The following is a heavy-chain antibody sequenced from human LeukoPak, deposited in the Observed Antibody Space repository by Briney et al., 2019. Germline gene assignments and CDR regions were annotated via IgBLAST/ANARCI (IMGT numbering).Heavy chain of an antibody. CDR2: ISGSGKST. D-gene: IGHD2-8*01. CDR1: GFTFSSYA. J-gene: IGHJ4*02. CDR3: AGENVYPFDY. Sequence: GGSLRLSCAASGFTFSSYAMSWVRQAPGKGLEWVSAISGSGKSTYYADSVKGRFTISRDSAKNTLYLQMNSLRAEDTAVYYCAGENVYPFDYWGQGTLVTVSS. V-gene: IGHV3-23*01.